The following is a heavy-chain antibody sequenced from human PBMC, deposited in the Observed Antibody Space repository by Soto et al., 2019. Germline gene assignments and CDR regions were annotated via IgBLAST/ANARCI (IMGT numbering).Heavy chain of an antibody. CDR2: INHSGST. V-gene: IGHV4-34*01. J-gene: IGHJ4*02. CDR3: ARGRYCSSTSCYGYCDY. CDR1: GGSFSGYY. D-gene: IGHD2-2*01. Sequence: SETLSLTSAVYGGSFSGYYWSGIRQPPGKGLEWIGEINHSGSTNYNPSLKSRVTISVDTSKNQFSLKLSSVTAADTAVYYCARGRYCSSTSCYGYCDYWGQGTLVTVSS.